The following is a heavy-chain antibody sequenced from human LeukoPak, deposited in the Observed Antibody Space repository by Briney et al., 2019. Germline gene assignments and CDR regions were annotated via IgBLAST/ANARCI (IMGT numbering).Heavy chain of an antibody. CDR2: IHPSGML. J-gene: IGHJ4*02. CDR3: SRGLDSRKLGY. CDR1: GASFNSDDQY. D-gene: IGHD3-22*01. V-gene: IGHV4-31*03. Sequence: QPSETQSLTCTVSGASFNSDDQYWNWIRQSPGKGLEWIGSIHPSGMLYNNPSLESRVTMSRDTSKNQFSLNLNSVTAADTAVYFCSRGLDSRKLGYWGQGILVTVSS.